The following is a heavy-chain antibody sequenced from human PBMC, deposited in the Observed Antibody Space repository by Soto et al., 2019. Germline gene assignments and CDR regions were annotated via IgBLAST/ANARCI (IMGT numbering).Heavy chain of an antibody. CDR1: GFTFSRFA. CDR2: ISRDGSNK. Sequence: PGGSLRLSCAASGFTFSRFAIHWVRQAPGEGLEWVAVISRDGSNKYYGDSVKGRFTVSRDNSNNTVYLSMSSLRPDDTAVFYCARSRSGAVPDSINFWGQGTLVTVSS. V-gene: IGHV3-30-3*01. J-gene: IGHJ4*02. D-gene: IGHD3-10*01. CDR3: ARSRSGAVPDSINF.